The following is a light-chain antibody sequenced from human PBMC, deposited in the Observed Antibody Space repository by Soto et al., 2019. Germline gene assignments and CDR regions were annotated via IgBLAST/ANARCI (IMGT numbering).Light chain of an antibody. CDR2: DVT. CDR1: SSDIGDYDY. J-gene: IGLJ1*01. CDR3: CSYADKYTYV. V-gene: IGLV2-11*01. Sequence: QSVLTQPRSVSGSPGQSVTISCTGTSSDIGDYDYVSWYQHHAGKTPKLMIYDVTKRPSGVPDRFSGSKSGSTASLTISGLHADDEADYSCCSYADKYTYVFGTGTKVTVL.